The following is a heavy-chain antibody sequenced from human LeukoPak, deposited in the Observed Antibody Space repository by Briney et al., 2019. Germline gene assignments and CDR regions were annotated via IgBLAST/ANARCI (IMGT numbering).Heavy chain of an antibody. CDR2: IYYSGST. Sequence: SETLSLTCTVSGGSLSSYYWSWIRQPPGKGLEWIGYIYYSGSTNYNPSLKSRVTISVDTSKNQFSLKLSSVTAADTAVYYCAREDTAMVTAFDYWGQGTLVTVSS. J-gene: IGHJ4*02. CDR3: AREDTAMVTAFDY. CDR1: GGSLSSYY. D-gene: IGHD5-18*01. V-gene: IGHV4-59*13.